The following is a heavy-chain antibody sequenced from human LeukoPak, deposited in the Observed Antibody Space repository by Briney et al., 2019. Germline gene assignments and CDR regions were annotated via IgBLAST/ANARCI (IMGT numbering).Heavy chain of an antibody. CDR2: INHSGST. D-gene: IGHD6-13*01. CDR3: ARVPSIRRIAAAGTGVFDY. V-gene: IGHV4-39*07. Sequence: PSETLSLTCTVSGGSINSGSYYWSWIRQPPGKGLEWIGEINHSGSTNYNPSLKSRVTISVDTSKNQFSLKLSSVTAADTAVYYCARVPSIRRIAAAGTGVFDYWGQGTLVTVSS. CDR1: GGSINSGSYY. J-gene: IGHJ4*02.